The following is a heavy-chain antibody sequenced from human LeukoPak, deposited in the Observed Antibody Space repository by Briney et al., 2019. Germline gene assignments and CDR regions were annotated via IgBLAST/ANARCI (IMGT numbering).Heavy chain of an antibody. D-gene: IGHD3-22*01. CDR3: ARSGSSYDGSQSWFDY. CDR1: GFTFSNYG. J-gene: IGHJ4*02. V-gene: IGHV3-30*02. Sequence: GGSLRLSCTASGFTFSNYGMHWVRQAPGKGLEWVAFIRYDGSNKYYADSVKGRFTISRDNAKNSLYLHLSSLRAEDTAVYYCARSGSSYDGSQSWFDYWGQGTLVTVSS. CDR2: IRYDGSNK.